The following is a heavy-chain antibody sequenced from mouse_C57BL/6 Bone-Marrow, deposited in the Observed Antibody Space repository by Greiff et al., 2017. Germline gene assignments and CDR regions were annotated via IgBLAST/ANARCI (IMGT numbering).Heavy chain of an antibody. CDR2: ISDGGSYT. CDR1: GFTFSSYA. D-gene: IGHD1-1*01. V-gene: IGHV5-4*03. J-gene: IGHJ1*03. CDR3: AKYYCGSRHCYFDD. Sequence: DVKLVESGGGLVKPGGSLKLSCAASGFTFSSYAMSWVRQTPEKRLEWVATISDGGSYTYYPDNVKGRFTISRDKAYTNPYLQMRHLKSGSTAKYYCAKYYCGSRHCYFDDWGTGTTVTVSS.